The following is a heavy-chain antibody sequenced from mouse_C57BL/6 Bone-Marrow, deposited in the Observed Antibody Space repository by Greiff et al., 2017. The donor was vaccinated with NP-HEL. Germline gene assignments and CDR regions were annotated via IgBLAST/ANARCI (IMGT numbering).Heavy chain of an antibody. V-gene: IGHV1-5*01. J-gene: IGHJ2*01. CDR1: GYTFTSYW. D-gene: IGHD2-3*01. CDR3: TRLDGYYLYFDY. Sequence: EVQLQQSGTVLARPGASVKMSCKTSGYTFTSYWMHWVKQRPGQGLAWIGAIYPGNSDTSYNQKFKGKAKLTAVTSASTAYMELSSLTNEDSAVYYCTRLDGYYLYFDYWGQGTTLTVSS. CDR2: IYPGNSDT.